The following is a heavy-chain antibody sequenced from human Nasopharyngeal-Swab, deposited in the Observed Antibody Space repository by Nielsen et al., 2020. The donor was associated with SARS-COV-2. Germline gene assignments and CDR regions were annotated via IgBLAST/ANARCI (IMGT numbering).Heavy chain of an antibody. V-gene: IGHV3-53*01. J-gene: IGHJ6*03. CDR2: IYSGGST. Sequence: GGSLRLSCAASGFTVSSNYMSWVRQAPGKGLEWVSVIYSGGSTYYADSVKGRFTISRDNSKNTLYLQMNSLRAEDTAVYYCAGAGPRAYYYYMDVWGKGTTVTVPS. CDR1: GFTVSSNY. CDR3: AGAGPRAYYYYMDV.